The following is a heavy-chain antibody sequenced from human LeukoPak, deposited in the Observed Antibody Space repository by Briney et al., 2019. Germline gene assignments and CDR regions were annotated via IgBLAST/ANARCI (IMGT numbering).Heavy chain of an antibody. V-gene: IGHV1-2*02. CDR2: INPNSGGT. CDR3: ARGGSTYYDFWSGFDY. Sequence: GASVKVSCKASGYTFTGYYMHWVRQAPGQGLEWMGWINPNSGGTNYAQKFQGRVTMTRDTSISTAYMELSRLRSDDTAVYYCARGGSTYYDFWSGFDYWGQGTLVTVSS. CDR1: GYTFTGYY. J-gene: IGHJ4*02. D-gene: IGHD3-3*01.